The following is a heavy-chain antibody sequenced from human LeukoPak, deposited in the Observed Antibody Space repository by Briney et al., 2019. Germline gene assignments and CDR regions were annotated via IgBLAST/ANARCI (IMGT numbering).Heavy chain of an antibody. CDR2: ISSSSSYI. J-gene: IGHJ3*01. Sequence: GGSLRLSCAASGFTFNSHNMDWVRQAPGKGLEWVSSISSSSSYIYYADSMKGRFTVSRDNAKNSLYLQMNSLRAEDTAVYYCASSLDYSDTSGYPWGQGTMVTVSS. D-gene: IGHD3-22*01. CDR1: GFTFNSHN. CDR3: ASSLDYSDTSGYP. V-gene: IGHV3-21*01.